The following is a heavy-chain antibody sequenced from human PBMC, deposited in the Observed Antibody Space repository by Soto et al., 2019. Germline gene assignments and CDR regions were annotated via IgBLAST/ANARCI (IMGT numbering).Heavy chain of an antibody. CDR2: MNPNSGNT. V-gene: IGHV1-8*01. Sequence: QVQLVQSGAEVKKPGASVKVSCETSGYTFTSYDINWVRQATGQGLEWMGWMNPNSGNTDYAQKFQGRVTLTRNTSINTAYMELSSLRSEDTAVYYCARVRYCDSSTCYRLHYYYYDAMDVWGQGTTVTVSS. CDR1: GYTFTSYD. CDR3: ARVRYCDSSTCYRLHYYYYDAMDV. J-gene: IGHJ6*02. D-gene: IGHD2-2*02.